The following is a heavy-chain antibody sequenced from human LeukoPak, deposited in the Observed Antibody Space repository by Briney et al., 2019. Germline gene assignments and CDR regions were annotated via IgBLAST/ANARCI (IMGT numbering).Heavy chain of an antibody. V-gene: IGHV4-39*07. D-gene: IGHD3-16*02. CDR1: GGSISSYY. CDR3: ARFDNYVGGSYRSGGDY. J-gene: IGHJ4*02. Sequence: SETLSLTCTVSGGSISSYYWGWIRQPPGKGLEWIGSIYYSGSTYYNPSLKSRVTISVDASKNQFSLKLSSVTAADTAVYYCARFDNYVGGSYRSGGDYWGQGTLVTVSS. CDR2: IYYSGST.